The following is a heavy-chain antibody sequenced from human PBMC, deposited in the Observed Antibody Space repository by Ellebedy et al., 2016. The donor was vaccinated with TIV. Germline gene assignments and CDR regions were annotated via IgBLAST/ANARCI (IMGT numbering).Heavy chain of an antibody. Sequence: AASVKVSCKASGDTFINYYMHWVRQAPGQGFEWVGMINPTSGSTSYAQEFQGRVTMTRDTSTRTVYMDLSSLRSEDTAVYYCARDFFEVGTTSWLGYWGQGTLVTVSS. CDR1: GDTFINYY. J-gene: IGHJ4*02. CDR3: ARDFFEVGTTSWLGY. V-gene: IGHV1-46*01. CDR2: INPTSGST. D-gene: IGHD1-26*01.